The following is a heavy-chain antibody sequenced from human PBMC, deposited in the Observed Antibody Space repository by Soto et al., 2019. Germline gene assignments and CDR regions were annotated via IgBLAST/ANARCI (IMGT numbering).Heavy chain of an antibody. Sequence: GGSLRLSCAASGFTFSNAWMNWVRQAPGKGLEWVGRIKSKTDGGTTDYAAPVKGRFTISRDDSKNTLYLQMNSLKTEDTAVYYCTTDTGGGDFWSGYYYGLGPIDYWGQGTLVTVSS. V-gene: IGHV3-15*07. D-gene: IGHD3-3*01. CDR2: IKSKTDGGTT. CDR3: TTDTGGGDFWSGYYYGLGPIDY. J-gene: IGHJ4*02. CDR1: GFTFSNAW.